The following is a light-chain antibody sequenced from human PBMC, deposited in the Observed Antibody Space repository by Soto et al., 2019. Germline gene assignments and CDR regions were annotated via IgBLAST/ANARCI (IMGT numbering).Light chain of an antibody. V-gene: IGLV2-23*03. Sequence: QSALTQPASVSGSPGQSITISCTGTSSDVGSYNLVSWYQHHPGKAPKLMIYEGTKWPSGVSNRFSGSKSGNTASLTISGLQAEDEADYYCCSYAGSNAFVFGGGTKVTVL. CDR2: EGT. J-gene: IGLJ2*01. CDR1: SSDVGSYNL. CDR3: CSYAGSNAFV.